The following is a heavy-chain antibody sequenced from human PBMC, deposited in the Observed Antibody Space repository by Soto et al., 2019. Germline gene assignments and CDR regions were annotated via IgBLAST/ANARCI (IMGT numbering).Heavy chain of an antibody. Sequence: SQTLSLTCAISGDSVSSNSAAWNWIRQSPSRGLEWLGRTYYRSKWFNEYALSVKSRISINADTSKNQFSLQLNSVTLEDTAVDFCVRDGDGSGRSDFQYWGQGTLVTVSS. V-gene: IGHV6-1*01. CDR3: VRDGDGSGRSDFQY. CDR2: TYYRSKWFN. CDR1: GDSVSSNSAA. J-gene: IGHJ4*02. D-gene: IGHD3-3*01.